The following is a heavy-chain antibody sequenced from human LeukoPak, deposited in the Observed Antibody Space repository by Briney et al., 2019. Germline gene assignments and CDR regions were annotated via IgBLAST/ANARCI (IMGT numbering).Heavy chain of an antibody. CDR1: GFTFSSYG. Sequence: HPGGSLRLSCAASGFTFSSYGMHWVRQAPGKGLEWVSLISGDGGSTYYADSVKGRFTISRDNSKNPLYLQMNSLRTEDTALYYCAKDIRDYYYMDVWGKGTTVTVSS. V-gene: IGHV3-43*02. J-gene: IGHJ6*03. CDR3: AKDIRDYYYMDV. CDR2: ISGDGGST.